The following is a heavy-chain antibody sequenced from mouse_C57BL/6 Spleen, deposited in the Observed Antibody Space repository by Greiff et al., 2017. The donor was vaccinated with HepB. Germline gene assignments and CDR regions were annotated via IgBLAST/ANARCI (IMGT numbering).Heavy chain of an antibody. CDR3: ARSHWDGFDY. J-gene: IGHJ2*01. Sequence: VQLQQSGAELVRPGASVKLSCKASGYTFTDYYINWVKQRPGQGLEWIARIYPGSGNTYYNEKFKGKATLTAEKSSSTAYMQLSSLTSEDSAVYFCARSHWDGFDYWVQGTTLTVSS. V-gene: IGHV1-76*01. CDR1: GYTFTDYY. CDR2: IYPGSGNT. D-gene: IGHD4-1*01.